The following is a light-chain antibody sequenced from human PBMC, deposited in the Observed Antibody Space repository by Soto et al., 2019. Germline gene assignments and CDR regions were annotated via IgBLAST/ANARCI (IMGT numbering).Light chain of an antibody. J-gene: IGLJ1*01. CDR1: SGDVGRYNY. CDR3: CSYAGDLDV. V-gene: IGLV2-11*01. Sequence: QSVLTQPRSVSGSPGQSVTISCTGTSGDVGRYNYVSWYQQLPGKAPKLLLYDVAKRPSGVPDRFSGSKSGSAASLIISGLQADDEADYFCCSYAGDLDVFGSGTKATVL. CDR2: DVA.